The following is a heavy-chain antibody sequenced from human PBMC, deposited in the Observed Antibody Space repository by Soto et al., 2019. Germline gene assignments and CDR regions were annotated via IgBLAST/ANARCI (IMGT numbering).Heavy chain of an antibody. CDR2: ISGSGGST. Sequence: PRKGLEWVSAISGSGGSTYYADSVKGRFTISRDNSKNTLYLQMNSLRAEDTAVYYCAKSARITMIVVVPYYFDYWGQR. J-gene: IGHJ4*02. D-gene: IGHD3-22*01. CDR3: AKSARITMIVVVPYYFDY. V-gene: IGHV3-23*01.